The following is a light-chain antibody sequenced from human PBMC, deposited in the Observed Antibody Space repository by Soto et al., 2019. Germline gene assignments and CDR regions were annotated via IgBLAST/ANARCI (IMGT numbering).Light chain of an antibody. Sequence: DIQMTQSPSSLSASVGDRVTITCRASQSISSYLNWYQQKPGKAPKLLIYAASSLQSGVPSRFSGSGCGTDFTVTISSLQPEDFATYYCQQSYSTPWTFGQGTKVEIK. CDR2: AAS. CDR3: QQSYSTPWT. CDR1: QSISSY. J-gene: IGKJ1*01. V-gene: IGKV1-39*01.